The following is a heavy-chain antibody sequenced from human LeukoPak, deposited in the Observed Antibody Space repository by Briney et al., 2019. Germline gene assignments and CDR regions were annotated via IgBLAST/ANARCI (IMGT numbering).Heavy chain of an antibody. D-gene: IGHD6-13*01. CDR3: ARSRGYSSSWWYYFDY. CDR1: GGSISSYY. V-gene: IGHV4-59*01. Sequence: SETLSLTCTVSGGSISSYYWSWIRQPPGKGLEWIGYIYYSGSTNYNPSLKSRVTISVDTSKNQFSLKLSSVTAADTAVYYCARSRGYSSSWWYYFDYWGQGTLVTVSS. CDR2: IYYSGST. J-gene: IGHJ4*02.